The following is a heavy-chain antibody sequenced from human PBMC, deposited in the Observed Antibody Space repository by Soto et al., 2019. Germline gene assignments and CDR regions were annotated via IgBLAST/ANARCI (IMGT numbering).Heavy chain of an antibody. CDR3: AREFDSSAVGY. CDR1: GYTFTSYG. J-gene: IGHJ4*02. Sequence: QVQLVQSGAEVKKPGASVKVSCRASGYTFTSYGISWVRQAPGQGLEWMGWISAYNGNTNYAQKLQGRVTMTTDTTTSTADMELRSRRSDDTAVYYCAREFDSSAVGYWGQGTLVTVSS. CDR2: ISAYNGNT. V-gene: IGHV1-18*01. D-gene: IGHD3-22*01.